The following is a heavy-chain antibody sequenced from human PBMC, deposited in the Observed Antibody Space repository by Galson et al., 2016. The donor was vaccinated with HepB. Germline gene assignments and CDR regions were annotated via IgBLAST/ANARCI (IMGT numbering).Heavy chain of an antibody. CDR3: AKERPVRRIFDH. J-gene: IGHJ4*02. Sequence: SLRLSCAASGFTFRHYWIHWVRQAPGKGLVWVSRINSDGSSTTYADSVKGRFTISRDNSNNTLYLQMNGLRAEETAVYYCAKERPVRRIFDHWGQGTLLTVSS. CDR1: GFTFRHYW. D-gene: IGHD1-1*01. CDR2: INSDGSST. V-gene: IGHV3-74*03.